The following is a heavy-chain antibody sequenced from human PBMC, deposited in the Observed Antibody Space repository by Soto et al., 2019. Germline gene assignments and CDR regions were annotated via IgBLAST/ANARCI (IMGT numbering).Heavy chain of an antibody. CDR1: GGSISSYY. J-gene: IGHJ6*02. CDR2: IYYSGST. V-gene: IGHV4-59*01. D-gene: IGHD2-2*01. CDR3: ASSFDCSSTSCQLSNSDYYGMDV. Sequence: QVQLQESGPGLVKPSETLSLTCTVSGGSISSYYWSWIRQPPGKGLEWIGYIYYSGSTNYNPSLKRRVTISVDTSKNQFSLKLSSVTAADTAVYYCASSFDCSSTSCQLSNSDYYGMDVWGQGTTVTVSS.